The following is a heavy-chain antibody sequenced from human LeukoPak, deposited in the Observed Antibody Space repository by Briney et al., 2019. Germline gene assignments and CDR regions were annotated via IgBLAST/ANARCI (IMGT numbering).Heavy chain of an antibody. D-gene: IGHD5-24*01. CDR3: TTISAQTFDI. J-gene: IGHJ3*02. Sequence: GGSLRLSCVGSGFTFSSYWVNWVRQSPGKGLEWVANIKPDGSDKYYVDSARGRFTVSRDNAKNSAFLQMNSLRAEDTAIYYCTTISAQTFDIWGQGTLVSVSS. CDR2: IKPDGSDK. V-gene: IGHV3-7*01. CDR1: GFTFSSYW.